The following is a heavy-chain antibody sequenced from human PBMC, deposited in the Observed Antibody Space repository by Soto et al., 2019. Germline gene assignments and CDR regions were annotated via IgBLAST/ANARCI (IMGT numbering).Heavy chain of an antibody. J-gene: IGHJ4*02. CDR2: ISAYNGNT. D-gene: IGHD6-19*01. CDR3: ARDSTLKYSSGWYGTFDY. V-gene: IGHV1-18*04. CDR1: GYTFTSYG. Sequence: QVQLVQSGAEVKKPGASVKVSCKASGYTFTSYGISWVRQAPGQGLEWMGRISAYNGNTNYAQKLQGRVTMTTDTSTSTAYMELRSRRSDDTAVYYCARDSTLKYSSGWYGTFDYWGQGPLVTVSS.